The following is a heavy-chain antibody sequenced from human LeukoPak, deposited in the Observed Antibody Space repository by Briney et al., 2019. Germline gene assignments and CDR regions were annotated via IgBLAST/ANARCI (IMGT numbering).Heavy chain of an antibody. J-gene: IGHJ4*02. Sequence: GGSLRLSCSASGFAFSSYAMHWVRQAPGKGLEYVSAISSNGGSTYYADSVKGRFTISRDNSKNTLYLQMSSLRAEDTAVYYCVKDSDYGDYEMDYWGQGTLVTVSS. D-gene: IGHD4-17*01. CDR2: ISSNGGST. V-gene: IGHV3-64D*06. CDR1: GFAFSSYA. CDR3: VKDSDYGDYEMDY.